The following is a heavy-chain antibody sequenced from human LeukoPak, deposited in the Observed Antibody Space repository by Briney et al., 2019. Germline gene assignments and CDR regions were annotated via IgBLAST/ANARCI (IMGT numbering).Heavy chain of an antibody. Sequence: GGSLRLSCAASGFTFSSYAMHWVRQAPGKGLEWVAVISYDGSNKYYADSVKGRFTISRDNSKNTLYLQMNSLRAEDTAAYYCARELYSSPPLIYYYGMDVWGQGTTVTVSS. D-gene: IGHD6-13*01. CDR1: GFTFSSYA. J-gene: IGHJ6*02. V-gene: IGHV3-30-3*01. CDR3: ARELYSSPPLIYYYGMDV. CDR2: ISYDGSNK.